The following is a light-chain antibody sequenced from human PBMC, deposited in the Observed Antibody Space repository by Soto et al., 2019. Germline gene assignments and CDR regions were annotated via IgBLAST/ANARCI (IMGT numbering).Light chain of an antibody. J-gene: IGKJ2*01. V-gene: IGKV3-11*01. CDR1: QSVNSY. CDR3: QQRGKWPRT. CDR2: DAS. Sequence: EIVLTQSPATLSLSPGESVTLSCRASQSVNSYLAWYQQKPGQAPRLLIYDASNRATDIPARFSGSGSGTDFTLTISSLESEDFGVYYCQQRGKWPRTFGQGTKLEIK.